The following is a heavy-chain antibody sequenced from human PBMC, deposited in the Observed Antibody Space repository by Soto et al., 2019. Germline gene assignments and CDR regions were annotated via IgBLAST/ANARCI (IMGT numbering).Heavy chain of an antibody. CDR1: GGSISSYY. CDR2: IYYSGST. D-gene: IGHD6-13*01. Sequence: PSETLSLTCTVSGGSISSYYWSWIRQPPGKGLEWIGYIYYSGSTNYNPSLKSRVTISVDTSKNQFSLKLSAVTAADTAVYYCARTEYSSSWYYYYGMDVWAQGTTVTVSS. V-gene: IGHV4-59*01. J-gene: IGHJ6*02. CDR3: ARTEYSSSWYYYYGMDV.